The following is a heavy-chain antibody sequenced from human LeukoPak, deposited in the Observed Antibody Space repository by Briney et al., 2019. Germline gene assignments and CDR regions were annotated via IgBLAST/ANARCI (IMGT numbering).Heavy chain of an antibody. CDR2: FVPEHGET. J-gene: IGHJ4*02. Sequence: ASVTVSCQVSGHTLSQLSMDWVRPAPGKGLEWVGNFVPEHGETRYAQKFQGRVTMTKDTSTDTAYMELSSLKSDDTAIYYCTMKLRFLEWLPPGDYSGQGRLVTVSS. V-gene: IGHV1-24*01. CDR3: TMKLRFLEWLPPGDY. CDR1: GHTLSQLS. D-gene: IGHD3-3*01.